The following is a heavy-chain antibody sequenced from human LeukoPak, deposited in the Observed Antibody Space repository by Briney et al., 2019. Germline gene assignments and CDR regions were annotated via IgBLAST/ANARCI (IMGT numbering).Heavy chain of an antibody. J-gene: IGHJ6*03. V-gene: IGHV3-64*01. CDR1: GFTFSSYA. CDR2: ISSNGGST. Sequence: GGSLRLSCAASGFTFSSYAMHWVRQAPGKGLEYVSAISSNGGSTYYANSAKGRFTISRDNSKNTLYLQMGSLRAEDMAVYYCARDGSSGWYYYYYMDVWGKGTTVTVSS. CDR3: ARDGSSGWYYYYYMDV. D-gene: IGHD6-19*01.